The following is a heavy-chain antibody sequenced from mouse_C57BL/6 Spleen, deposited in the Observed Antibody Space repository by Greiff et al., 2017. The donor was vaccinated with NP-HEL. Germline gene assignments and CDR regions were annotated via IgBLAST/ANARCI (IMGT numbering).Heavy chain of an antibody. Sequence: QVQLQQPGAELVRPGSSVKLSCKASGYTFTSYWMDWVKQRPGQGLEWIGNIYPSDSETHYNQKFKDKATLTVDKSSSTAYMQLSSLTSEDSAVYYCARISPITTVNGYWGQGTTLTVSS. CDR2: IYPSDSET. J-gene: IGHJ2*01. CDR1: GYTFTSYW. D-gene: IGHD1-1*01. V-gene: IGHV1-61*01. CDR3: ARISPITTVNGY.